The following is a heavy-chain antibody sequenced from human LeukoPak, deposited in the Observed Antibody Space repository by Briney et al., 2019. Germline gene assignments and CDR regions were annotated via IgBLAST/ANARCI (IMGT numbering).Heavy chain of an antibody. CDR2: IYYSGST. CDR3: ARGRLRFLEWLSADFDY. D-gene: IGHD3-3*01. Sequence: SETLSLTCTVSGGSINSSSYYWGWIRQPPGKGLEWIGSIYYSGSTYYNPSLKSRVTISVDTSKNQFSLKLSSVTAADTAVYYCARGRLRFLEWLSADFDYWGQGTLVTVSS. V-gene: IGHV4-39*01. J-gene: IGHJ4*02. CDR1: GGSINSSSYY.